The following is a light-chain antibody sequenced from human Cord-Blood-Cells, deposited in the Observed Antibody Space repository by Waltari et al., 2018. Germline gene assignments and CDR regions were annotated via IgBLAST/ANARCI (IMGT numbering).Light chain of an antibody. CDR2: YAS. CDR1: QSIGSS. Sequence: ISLTQSSGFQSETPKGNFPTTCRASQSIGSSLHWYQQKPDQSPKLLIKYASQSISGVPSRFSGSGSGTDFTLTINSLEAEDAAAYYCHQSSSLPRTFGQGTKVEIK. V-gene: IGKV6D-21*02. J-gene: IGKJ1*01. CDR3: HQSSSLPRT.